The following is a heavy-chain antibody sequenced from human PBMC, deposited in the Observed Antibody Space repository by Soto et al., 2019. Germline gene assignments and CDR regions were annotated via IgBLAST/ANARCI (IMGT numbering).Heavy chain of an antibody. CDR3: ARGFSDYSNYGRDYYYGMDV. D-gene: IGHD4-4*01. CDR2: IIPMFGTA. J-gene: IGHJ6*02. CDR1: RGTFSSYA. Sequence: SPEKVSCKSSRGTFSSYAIFWVRQAPGQGLEWMGGIIPMFGTANYAQKFQGRVTITADESTSTAYMELSSLRSEDTAVYYCARGFSDYSNYGRDYYYGMDVWGQGTTVTGSS. V-gene: IGHV1-69*13.